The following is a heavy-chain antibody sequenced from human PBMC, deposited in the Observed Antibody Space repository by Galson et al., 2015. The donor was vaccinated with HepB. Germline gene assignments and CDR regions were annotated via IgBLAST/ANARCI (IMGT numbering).Heavy chain of an antibody. Sequence: SLRLSCAASGFTFSSYWMNWVRQAPGKGLEWVANIKQDGSEKYYVDSVKGRFTISRDNAKNSLYLQMNSLRAEDTAVYYCARVLPTTMIVVDNYFDYWGQGTLVTVSS. CDR3: ARVLPTTMIVVDNYFDY. V-gene: IGHV3-7*03. CDR1: GFTFSSYW. D-gene: IGHD3-22*01. J-gene: IGHJ4*02. CDR2: IKQDGSEK.